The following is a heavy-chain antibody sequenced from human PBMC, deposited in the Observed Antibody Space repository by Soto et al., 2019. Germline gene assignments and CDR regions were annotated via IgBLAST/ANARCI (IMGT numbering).Heavy chain of an antibody. V-gene: IGHV4-59*08. J-gene: IGHJ5*02. Sequence: PSETLSLTCVASGGSLSSYYWSWIRQPPGKGLEWIGYIHYSGSTYYNPSLKSRVTISVDTSKNQFSLKLSSVTAADTAVYYCASLKLGYSTFDPWGQGTLVTVSS. CDR1: GGSLSSYY. CDR3: ASLKLGYSTFDP. CDR2: IHYSGST. D-gene: IGHD5-18*01.